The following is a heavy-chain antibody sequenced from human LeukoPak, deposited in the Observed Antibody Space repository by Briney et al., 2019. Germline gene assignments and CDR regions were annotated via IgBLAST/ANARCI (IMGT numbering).Heavy chain of an antibody. J-gene: IGHJ6*02. CDR2: VNRDGSET. Sequence: GGPLRLSCAASGFALSSHWMTWVRQVPGRGPEWVANVNRDGSETYYLDSVKGRFTISKDNAKNSLYLQMNSLRAEDTALYHCARNNGMDVWGQGTTVIVSS. V-gene: IGHV3-7*03. CDR3: ARNNGMDV. CDR1: GFALSSHW.